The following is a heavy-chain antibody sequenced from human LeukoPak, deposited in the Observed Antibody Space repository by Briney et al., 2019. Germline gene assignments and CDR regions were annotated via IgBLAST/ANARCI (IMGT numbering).Heavy chain of an antibody. J-gene: IGHJ4*02. CDR1: GGSIGSSY. D-gene: IGHD2-15*01. Sequence: SETLSLTCTVSGGSIGSSYWSWIRQPPGKALEWIGYIYYTGSTNYSPSLTSRVTISVDTSKNQFSLKLSSVTAADTAVYYCARAKRYCSGGSCFAFDYWGQGTLVTVSS. CDR2: IYYTGST. CDR3: ARAKRYCSGGSCFAFDY. V-gene: IGHV4-59*01.